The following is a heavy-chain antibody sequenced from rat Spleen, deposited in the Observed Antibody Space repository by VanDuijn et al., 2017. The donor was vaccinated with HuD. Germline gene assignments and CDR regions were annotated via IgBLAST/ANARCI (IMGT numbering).Heavy chain of an antibody. V-gene: IGHV5-7*01. CDR2: ISYDGSST. CDR1: GFTFSDYN. Sequence: EVQLVESGGGLVQPGRSLKLSCAASGFTFSDYNMAWVRQAPKKGLEWVATISYDGSSTYYRDSAKGRSTISRDNAKSTLYLQMDSLRSEDTATYYCARHAKGGWFAYWGQGTLVTVSS. CDR3: ARHAKGGWFAY. J-gene: IGHJ3*01.